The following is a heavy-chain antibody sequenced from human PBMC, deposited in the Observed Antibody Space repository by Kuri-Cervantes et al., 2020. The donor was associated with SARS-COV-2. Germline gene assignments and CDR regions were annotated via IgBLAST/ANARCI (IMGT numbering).Heavy chain of an antibody. J-gene: IGHJ6*03. CDR2: MNPNSGNT. Sequence: ASVKVSCKASGYTFTSYDINWVRQATGQGLEWMGWMNPNSGNTGYAQKFQGRVTMTRNTSVSTAYMELSSLRSEDTAVYYCARGRRRWNRTTYYYFDMDVWGKGTTVTVSS. CDR3: ARGRRRWNRTTYYYFDMDV. V-gene: IGHV1-8*02. D-gene: IGHD5-24*01. CDR1: GYTFTSYD.